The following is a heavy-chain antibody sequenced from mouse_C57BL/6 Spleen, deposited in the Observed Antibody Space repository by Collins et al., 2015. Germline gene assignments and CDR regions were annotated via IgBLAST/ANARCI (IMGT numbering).Heavy chain of an antibody. Sequence: QVQLQQPGAELVKPGASVKMSCKASGYTFTSYWITWVKQRPGQGLEWIGDIYPGSGSTNYNEKFKSKATLTVDTSSSTAYMQLGSLTSEDSAVYYCARFYYDYAHAMDYWGQGTSVTVSS. D-gene: IGHD2-4*01. CDR3: ARFYYDYAHAMDY. J-gene: IGHJ4*01. CDR1: GYTFTSYW. V-gene: IGHV1-55*01. CDR2: IYPGSGST.